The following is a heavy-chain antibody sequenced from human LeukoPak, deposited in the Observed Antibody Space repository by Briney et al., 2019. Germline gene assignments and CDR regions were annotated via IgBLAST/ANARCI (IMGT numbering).Heavy chain of an antibody. Sequence: GGSLRLSCAASGFTVSSNYMSWVRQAPGKGLEWVSVIYSGGSTYYADSVMGRFTISRDNSKNTLYLQMNSLRAEDTAVYYCATRNPGGGYYYYMDVWGKGTTVTISS. J-gene: IGHJ6*03. CDR3: ATRNPGGGYYYYMDV. D-gene: IGHD2-15*01. CDR2: IYSGGST. V-gene: IGHV3-66*01. CDR1: GFTVSSNY.